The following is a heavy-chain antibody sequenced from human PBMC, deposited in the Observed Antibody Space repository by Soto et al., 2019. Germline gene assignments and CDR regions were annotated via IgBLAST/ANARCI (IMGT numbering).Heavy chain of an antibody. CDR3: ARELGGWLTYYFDY. D-gene: IGHD3-10*01. CDR2: IYYSGST. J-gene: IGHJ4*02. CDR1: GGSISSGGYY. V-gene: IGHV4-31*03. Sequence: PSETLSLTCTVSGGSISSGGYYWSWIHQHPGKGLEWIGYIYYSGSTYYNPSLKSRVTISVDTSKNQFSLKLSSVTAADTAVYYCARELGGWLTYYFDYWGQGTLVTVSS.